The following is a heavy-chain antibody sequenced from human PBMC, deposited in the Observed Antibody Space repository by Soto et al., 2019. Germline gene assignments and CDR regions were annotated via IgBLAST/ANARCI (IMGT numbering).Heavy chain of an antibody. CDR1: GGSISRYY. CDR2: MYYTGST. CDR3: ARRWGPTFDF. V-gene: IGHV4-59*01. D-gene: IGHD1-26*01. Sequence: SETLSLTCTVSGGSISRYYWSWIRQPPGKGLEWIGYMYYTGSTVYNPPLKSRVTISVDTSKNQFSLKLSSVTAADTAVYYCARRWGPTFDFWGQGTLVTVSS. J-gene: IGHJ4*02.